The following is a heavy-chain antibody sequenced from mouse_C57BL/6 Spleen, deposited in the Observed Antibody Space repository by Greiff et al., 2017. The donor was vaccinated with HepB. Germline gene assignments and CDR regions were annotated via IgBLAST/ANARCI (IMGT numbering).Heavy chain of an antibody. Sequence: VQLQQPGAELVKPGASVKMSCKASGYTFTSYWITWVKQRPGQGLEWIGDIYPGSGSTNYNEKFKSKATLTVDTSSSTAYMQLSSLTSDDSAVYYCAREVYYYGSSSLDYWGQGTTLTVSS. V-gene: IGHV1-55*01. J-gene: IGHJ2*01. CDR3: AREVYYYGSSSLDY. CDR1: GYTFTSYW. CDR2: IYPGSGST. D-gene: IGHD1-1*01.